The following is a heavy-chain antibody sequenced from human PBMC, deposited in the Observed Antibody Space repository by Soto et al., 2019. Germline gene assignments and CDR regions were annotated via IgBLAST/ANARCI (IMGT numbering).Heavy chain of an antibody. V-gene: IGHV4-30-4*01. CDR2: IYDSGST. D-gene: IGHD2-8*01. CDR1: GGSISSGDYY. Sequence: SETLSLTCTVSGGSISSGDYYWSWIRQPPGKGLEWIGYIYDSGSTYYNSSLKSRVNITLDTSKNQFSLKLTSMTAADTAVYYCARDNGVGPWGQGTLGTVSS. J-gene: IGHJ5*02. CDR3: ARDNGVGP.